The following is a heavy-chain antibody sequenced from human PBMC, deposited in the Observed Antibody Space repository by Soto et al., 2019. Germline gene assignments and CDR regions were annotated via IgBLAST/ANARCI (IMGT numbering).Heavy chain of an antibody. D-gene: IGHD4-17*01. J-gene: IGHJ1*01. V-gene: IGHV3-21*01. CDR2: ISSSSSYI. CDR1: GFTFSSYS. CDR3: ARDRNTVTEYFQH. Sequence: LGGSLRLSCAASGFTFSSYSMNWVRQAPGKGLEWVSSISSSSSYIYYADSVKGRFTISRDNAKNSLYLQMNSLRAEDTAVYYCARDRNTVTEYFQHWGQGTLVTVSS.